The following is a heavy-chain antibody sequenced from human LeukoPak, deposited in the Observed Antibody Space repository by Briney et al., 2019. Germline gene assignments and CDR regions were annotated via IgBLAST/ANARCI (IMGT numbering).Heavy chain of an antibody. CDR3: ARRYCSSIACFSPLDY. Sequence: GESLKISCKGSGYSFTNYWIGLVRQMPGKGLEWMGTIYPGDSTSRYSPSFQGQVTISADKSISTAYLQWSSLTASDTAMYYCARRYCSSIACFSPLDYWGQGTLVTVSS. CDR2: IYPGDSTS. V-gene: IGHV5-51*01. J-gene: IGHJ4*02. CDR1: GYSFTNYW. D-gene: IGHD2-2*01.